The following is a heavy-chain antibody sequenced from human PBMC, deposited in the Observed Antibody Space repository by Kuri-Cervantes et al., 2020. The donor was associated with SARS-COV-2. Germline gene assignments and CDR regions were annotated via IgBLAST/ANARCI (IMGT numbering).Heavy chain of an antibody. CDR2: ISSSGSTI. J-gene: IGHJ6*03. CDR3: ASGGTGIAAAGTRYYYYYYMDV. Sequence: GESLKISCAASGFTFSDYYMSWIRQAPGKGLEWVSYISSSGSTIYYADSVKGRFTISRDNAKNSLYLQMNSLRAEDTAVYYCASGGTGIAAAGTRYYYYYYMDVWGKGTTVTVSS. CDR1: GFTFSDYY. V-gene: IGHV3-11*04. D-gene: IGHD6-13*01.